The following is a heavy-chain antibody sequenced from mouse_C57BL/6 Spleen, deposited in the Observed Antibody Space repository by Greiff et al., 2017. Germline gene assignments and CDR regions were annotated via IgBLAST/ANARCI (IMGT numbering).Heavy chain of an antibody. CDR2: IYPSDSET. Sequence: VQLQQPGAELVRPGSSVKLSCKASGYTFTSYWMDWVKQRPGQGLEWIGNIYPSDSETHYNQKFKDKATLTVDKSSSTAYMQLSSLTSEDSAVYYCARKGELGRGIFAYWGQGTLVTVSA. D-gene: IGHD4-1*01. CDR1: GYTFTSYW. J-gene: IGHJ3*01. V-gene: IGHV1-61*01. CDR3: ARKGELGRGIFAY.